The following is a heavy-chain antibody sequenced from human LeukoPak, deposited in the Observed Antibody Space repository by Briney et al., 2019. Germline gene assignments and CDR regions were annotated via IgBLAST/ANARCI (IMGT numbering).Heavy chain of an antibody. Sequence: ASVKVSCKVSGYTLTELSMHWVRQAPGKGLEWMGGFDPEDGETIYAQKFQGRVTMTRNTSISTAYMELSSLRSEDTAVYYCARGMNTAMATSGDYYYYYYMDVWGKGTTVTVSS. J-gene: IGHJ6*03. CDR1: GYTLTELS. D-gene: IGHD5-18*01. V-gene: IGHV1-24*01. CDR2: FDPEDGET. CDR3: ARGMNTAMATSGDYYYYYYMDV.